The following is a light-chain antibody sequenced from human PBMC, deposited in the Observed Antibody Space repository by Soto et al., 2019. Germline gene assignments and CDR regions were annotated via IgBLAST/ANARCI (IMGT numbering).Light chain of an antibody. Sequence: DIQMTQSPSTLSASVGDRVTITCRASQSISSWLAWYQQKPGKAPKVLIYDASSLESGVPSRFSGSGSRTEFSLTISSLQPDDFATYYCQQYNHYWTFGQGTRVEIK. V-gene: IGKV1-5*01. J-gene: IGKJ1*01. CDR3: QQYNHYWT. CDR1: QSISSW. CDR2: DAS.